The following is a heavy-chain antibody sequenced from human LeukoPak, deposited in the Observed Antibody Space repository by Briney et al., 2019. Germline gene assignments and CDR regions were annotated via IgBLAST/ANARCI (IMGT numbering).Heavy chain of an antibody. D-gene: IGHD3-9*01. V-gene: IGHV1-8*03. CDR3: VRGDRDYDILTGYSKRWFDP. CDR1: GYTFSSYD. CDR2: VNPNSGNT. J-gene: IGHJ5*02. Sequence: ASVKVSCKASGYTFSSYDINRVRQATGQGLEWMGWVNPNSGNTGYAQKFQCRVTITRNTAISTAYMELSSLTSEDTAVYYCVRGDRDYDILTGYSKRWFDPWGQGTLVTVSS.